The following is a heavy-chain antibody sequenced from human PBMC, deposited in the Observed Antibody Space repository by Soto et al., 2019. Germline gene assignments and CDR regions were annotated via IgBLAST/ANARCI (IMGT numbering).Heavy chain of an antibody. CDR3: ARGPTIFGVGVDAFDI. CDR1: GFTLRSYA. CDR2: ISGSGDFT. Sequence: EVQMLESGGGLVQPGGSLRLSCAASGFTLRSYALSWVRQATGKGLEWVSGISGSGDFTFDADSVRGRFTISRDNSMNTLYLQMNSLRVEDTAVYYCARGPTIFGVGVDAFDIWGQGTMATVSS. J-gene: IGHJ3*02. D-gene: IGHD3-3*01. V-gene: IGHV3-23*01.